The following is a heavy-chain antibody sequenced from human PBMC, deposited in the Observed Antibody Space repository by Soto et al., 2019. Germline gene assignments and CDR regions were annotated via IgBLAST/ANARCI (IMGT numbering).Heavy chain of an antibody. V-gene: IGHV4-59*01. Sequence: SETLSLTCTVDYLSISSYYLSWIRPPPGKGLEWIGYIYYSGSTNYNPSLKSRVTISVDTSKNQFSLKLSSVTAADTAVYYCARGYCSSTSCYYSPYYYYGMDVWGQGTKVTVSS. J-gene: IGHJ6*02. CDR3: ARGYCSSTSCYYSPYYYYGMDV. CDR2: IYYSGST. CDR1: YLSISSYY. D-gene: IGHD2-2*01.